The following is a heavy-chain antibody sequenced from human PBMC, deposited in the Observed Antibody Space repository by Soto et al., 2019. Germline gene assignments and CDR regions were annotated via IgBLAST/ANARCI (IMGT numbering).Heavy chain of an antibody. V-gene: IGHV3-23*01. CDR1: RFTFSDFA. J-gene: IGHJ5*01. CDR3: AKDAVSYNGKWDWFDS. D-gene: IGHD1-20*01. Sequence: DVQLLESGGGLVQPGGSLTLSCADSRFTFSDFAMNWVRQAPGKGLEWVSSIGGGGTDTYYADSVKGRFTISRDNSKNTLYLQMDSLRDEDTAVYYCAKDAVSYNGKWDWFDSWGQGTLVIVSS. CDR2: IGGGGTDT.